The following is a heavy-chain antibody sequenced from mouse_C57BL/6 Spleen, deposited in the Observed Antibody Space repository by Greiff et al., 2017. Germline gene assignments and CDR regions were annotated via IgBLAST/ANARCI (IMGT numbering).Heavy chain of an antibody. V-gene: IGHV1-64*01. J-gene: IGHJ1*03. D-gene: IGHD1-1*01. CDR1: GYTFTSYW. Sequence: QVQLQQSGAELVKPGASVKLSCKASGYTFTSYWMHWVKQRPGQGLEWIGMIHPNSGSTNYNEKFKSKATLTVDKSSSTAYMQLSSLTSEDSAVYYCARSPIFITTVERYFDVWGTGTTVTVSS. CDR2: IHPNSGST. CDR3: ARSPIFITTVERYFDV.